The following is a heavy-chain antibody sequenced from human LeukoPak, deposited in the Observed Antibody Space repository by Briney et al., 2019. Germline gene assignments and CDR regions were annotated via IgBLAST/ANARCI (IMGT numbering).Heavy chain of an antibody. Sequence: GGSLRLACAASGFTFEHYGMDWVRQVARKGLGWVSYITWNSGYKGYADPVRGRFAISRDNATKTLHLQMNSLTGDDTAFYYCAKASDYGGNAFAFWGQGALLTLSS. CDR2: ITWNSGYK. D-gene: IGHD4-23*01. CDR1: GFTFEHYG. V-gene: IGHV3-9*01. J-gene: IGHJ1*01. CDR3: AKASDYGGNAFAF.